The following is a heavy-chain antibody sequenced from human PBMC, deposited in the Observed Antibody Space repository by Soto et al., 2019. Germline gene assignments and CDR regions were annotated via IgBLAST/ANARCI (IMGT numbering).Heavy chain of an antibody. V-gene: IGHV1-69*13. CDR1: GGTFSSYA. J-gene: IGHJ4*02. D-gene: IGHD1-1*01. CDR2: IFLFFGTA. Sequence: GASVKVSCKASGGTFSSYAISWVRQAPGQGFECMGGIFLFFGTANYEQNFQGRVTFTADESTSTAYMELSGLSFENTAVYYCARVAIHGTFQYYFDYWGQGTLVTVS. CDR3: ARVAIHGTFQYYFDY.